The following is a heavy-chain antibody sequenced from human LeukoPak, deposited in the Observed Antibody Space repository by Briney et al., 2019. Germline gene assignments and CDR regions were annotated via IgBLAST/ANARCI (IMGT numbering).Heavy chain of an antibody. CDR1: GFTFSSYE. CDR3: AKDIQTVYGSGSYRLYSYYGMDG. V-gene: IGHV3-23*01. D-gene: IGHD3-10*01. Sequence: GGSLRLSCAASGFTFSSYEMNWVRQAPGKGLEWVSSVSGGGSNTYYADSVKGRFTISRDNSKSTVYLQMNSLRAEDTALYYCAKDIQTVYGSGSYRLYSYYGMDGLGRGATVTVAS. CDR2: VSGGGSNT. J-gene: IGHJ6*02.